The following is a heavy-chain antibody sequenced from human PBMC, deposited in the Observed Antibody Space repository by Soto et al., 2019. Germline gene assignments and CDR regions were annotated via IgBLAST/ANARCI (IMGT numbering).Heavy chain of an antibody. V-gene: IGHV1-69*08. Sequence: QVQLVQSGAEVKKPGSSEKVSCKASGGTFSPYTVNWVRQAPGQGLEWMGRIIPFLGVTNYAQKFQARVTLIADTSTTTAYMELSGLRFEDTAVYYCARDWESTVSTWSFGAFWGRGTLVTVSS. CDR2: IIPFLGVT. CDR3: ARDWESTVSTWSFGAF. J-gene: IGHJ4*02. CDR1: GGTFSPYT. D-gene: IGHD3-10*01.